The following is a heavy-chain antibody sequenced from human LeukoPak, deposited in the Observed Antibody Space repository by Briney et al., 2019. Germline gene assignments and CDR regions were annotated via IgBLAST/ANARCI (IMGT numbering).Heavy chain of an antibody. V-gene: IGHV3-23*01. J-gene: IGHJ4*02. Sequence: PGGSLRLSCAASGFTFSSYAMSWVRQAPGEGLEWVSAISGSGGSTYYADSVKGRFTISRDNSKNTLYLQMNSLRAEDTAVYYCARSTIYSVPFFYDYWGQGTLVTVSS. CDR1: GFTFSSYA. CDR2: ISGSGGST. CDR3: ARSTIYSVPFFYDY. D-gene: IGHD4/OR15-4a*01.